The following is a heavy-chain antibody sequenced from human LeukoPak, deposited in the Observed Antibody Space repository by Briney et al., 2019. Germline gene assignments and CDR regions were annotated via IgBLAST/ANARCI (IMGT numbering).Heavy chain of an antibody. D-gene: IGHD3-16*01. CDR2: IIPIFGTA. Sequence: ASVKVSCKASGGTFSSYAISWVRQAPGQGLEWMGGIIPIFGTANYAQKFQGRVTMTRNTSINTAYLELSSLRSDDTAVYFCARGVGGLGNMDVWGEGTTVIVSS. CDR3: ARGVGGLGNMDV. V-gene: IGHV1-69*05. J-gene: IGHJ6*03. CDR1: GGTFSSYA.